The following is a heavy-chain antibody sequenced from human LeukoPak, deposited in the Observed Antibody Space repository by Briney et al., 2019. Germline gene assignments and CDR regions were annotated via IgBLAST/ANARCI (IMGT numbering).Heavy chain of an antibody. J-gene: IGHJ5*02. CDR1: GGSISSSNYY. Sequence: SETLSLACTVSGGSISSSNYYWGWIRQPPGKGLEWIGSISNSGSTYFNPSLKSRVTTSVDTSKNQFSLKVSSVTAADTAVYYCARHAITGYYGSGSLYNWFDPWGQGTLVTVSS. CDR3: ARHAITGYYGSGSLYNWFDP. V-gene: IGHV4-39*01. D-gene: IGHD3-10*01. CDR2: ISNSGST.